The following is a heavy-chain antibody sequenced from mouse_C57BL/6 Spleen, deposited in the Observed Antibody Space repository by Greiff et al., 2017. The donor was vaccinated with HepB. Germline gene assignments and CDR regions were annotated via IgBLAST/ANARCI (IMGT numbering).Heavy chain of an antibody. D-gene: IGHD2-5*01. CDR3: AKAYYSNSYAMDY. Sequence: VQLQQSGPVLVKPGASVKMSCKASGYTFTDYYMNWVKQSHGKSLEWIGVINPYNGGTSYNQKFKGKATLTVDKSSSTAYMELNSLTSEDSAVYYCAKAYYSNSYAMDYWGQGTSVTVSS. V-gene: IGHV1-19*01. CDR2: INPYNGGT. CDR1: GYTFTDYY. J-gene: IGHJ4*01.